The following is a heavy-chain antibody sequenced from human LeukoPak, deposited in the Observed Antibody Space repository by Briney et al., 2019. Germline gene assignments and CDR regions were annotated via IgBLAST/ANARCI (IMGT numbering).Heavy chain of an antibody. D-gene: IGHD3-22*01. J-gene: IGHJ3*02. CDR2: IDWDDDK. Sequence: SGPTLLNPTPTLTLTCTFSGFSLSTRGMCVSWIRQPPAKALEWLALIDWDDDKYYSTSLKTRLTISKDTSKNQVVLTMTNMDPVDTATYYCARIPPRNYYDSSGSGAFDIWGQGTMVTVSS. V-gene: IGHV2-70*01. CDR1: GFSLSTRGMC. CDR3: ARIPPRNYYDSSGSGAFDI.